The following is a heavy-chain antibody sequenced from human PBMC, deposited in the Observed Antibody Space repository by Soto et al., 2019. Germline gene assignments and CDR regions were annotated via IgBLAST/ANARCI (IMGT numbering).Heavy chain of an antibody. J-gene: IGHJ4*02. D-gene: IGHD4-4*01. CDR1: GFSLSTTGVG. CDR3: EHRGLYSLTFDS. CDR2: ISGNDDK. V-gene: IGHV2-5*01. Sequence: QITLKESGPTLVKPTQTLTLTCTFSGFSLSTTGVGVGWIRQPPGKALECLALISGNDDKRYCPSLKNRLTITKDTSKNQVVLTMTNMDPADTATYYCEHRGLYSLTFDSWGQGTLVTVSS.